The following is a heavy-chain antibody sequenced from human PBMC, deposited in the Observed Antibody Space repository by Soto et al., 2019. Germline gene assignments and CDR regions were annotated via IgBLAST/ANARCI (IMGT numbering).Heavy chain of an antibody. CDR3: ARGGYSGYQWDY. V-gene: IGHV1-3*04. CDR1: GYTFTSYA. J-gene: IGHJ4*02. CDR2: SNTGSGNT. Sequence: QVQLVQSGAEVKKPGASVKVSCKASGYTFTSYAIHWVRQAPGQSLEWMGWSNTGSGNTKYSQKLQGRVTITGDTSASTAYMEVSSLRSGDTAVYYCARGGYSGYQWDYWGQGTLVTVSS. D-gene: IGHD5-12*01.